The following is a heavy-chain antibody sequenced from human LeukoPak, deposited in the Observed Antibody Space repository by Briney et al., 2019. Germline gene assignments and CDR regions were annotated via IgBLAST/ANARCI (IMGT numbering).Heavy chain of an antibody. CDR1: GGSISSYY. J-gene: IGHJ6*03. V-gene: IGHV4-59*01. Sequence: PSETLSLTCTVSGGSISSYYWSSIRQPPGKGLEWIGYIYYSGSTNYNPSLKSPVTISVDTSKSQFSLKLSSVTAADTAVYYCDRIVATIQSPVAWLAGYYYYMDVWGKGTTVTVSS. CDR2: IYYSGST. CDR3: DRIVATIQSPVAWLAGYYYYMDV. D-gene: IGHD5-12*01.